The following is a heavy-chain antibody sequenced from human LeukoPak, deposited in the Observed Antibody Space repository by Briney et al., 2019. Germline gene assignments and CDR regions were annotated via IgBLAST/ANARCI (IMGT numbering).Heavy chain of an antibody. CDR1: GLGFSNYW. Sequence: GALRLSCAASGLGFSNYWLSWVSQDPGKGLEWVVNMNEGSSEKNYVDSLKGRFTISRDNSQDYLSLKMNSMSAEDTAVYYCARDRGYSNFDYWGQNTLLTVSS. CDR3: ARDRGYSNFDY. D-gene: IGHD4-11*01. CDR2: MNEGSSEK. V-gene: IGHV3-7*01. J-gene: IGHJ4*02.